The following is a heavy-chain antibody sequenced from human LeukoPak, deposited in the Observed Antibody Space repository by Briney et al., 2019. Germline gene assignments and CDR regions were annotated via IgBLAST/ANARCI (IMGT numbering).Heavy chain of an antibody. Sequence: GSLLLSCAASGFTFSSHGMQWVRQAPGKGLEWVAVISYDGSTKYYADSVKGRFTISRDNSKSTLYLQMNSLRAEDTAVYYCAKESGSRSYGAYFPHWGQGTLVTVSS. V-gene: IGHV3-30*18. J-gene: IGHJ1*01. D-gene: IGHD6-13*01. CDR2: ISYDGSTK. CDR3: AKESGSRSYGAYFPH. CDR1: GFTFSSHG.